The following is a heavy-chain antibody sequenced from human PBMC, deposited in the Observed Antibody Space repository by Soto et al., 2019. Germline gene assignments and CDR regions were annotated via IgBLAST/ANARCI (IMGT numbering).Heavy chain of an antibody. CDR2: TGDKVNGYTT. V-gene: IGHV3-72*01. J-gene: IGHJ6*02. CDR1: GFTFSDHY. CDR3: ASEYSSSWYGMDV. Sequence: EVQLVESGGGLVQPGGSLRLSCAVSGFTFSDHYMDWVRQAPGKGLEWVGRTGDKVNGYTTEYAASVKGRFTISRDDSKNSLYLQLNSLKTEDTAVYYCASEYSSSWYGMDVWGQGTTVTVSS. D-gene: IGHD6-13*01.